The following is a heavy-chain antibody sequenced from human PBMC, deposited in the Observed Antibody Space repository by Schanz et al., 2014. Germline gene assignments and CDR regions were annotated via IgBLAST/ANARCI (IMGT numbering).Heavy chain of an antibody. J-gene: IGHJ3*02. Sequence: QVQLQESGPALVKPSETLSLTCTVSGGSISSEYWSWIRQPAGKGLEWIGRIYNSGKTNYNPSLESGVSMSVDASKKQLSLKLRSVSGADAAVYYCARVVLGGDAFDIWGQGTMVTVSS. CDR3: ARVVLGGDAFDI. CDR2: IYNSGKT. D-gene: IGHD3-10*01. CDR1: GGSISSEY. V-gene: IGHV4-4*07.